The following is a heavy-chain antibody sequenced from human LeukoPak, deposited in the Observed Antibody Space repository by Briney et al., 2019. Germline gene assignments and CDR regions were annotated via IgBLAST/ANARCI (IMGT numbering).Heavy chain of an antibody. D-gene: IGHD3-10*01. CDR3: ARASTLLWFGELLSLDY. CDR1: GFTFRSYS. Sequence: GSLRLSCAASGFTFRSYSMNWVRQAPGKGLEWVSSISSSSSYIYYADSVKGRFTISRDNAKNSLYLQMNSLRAEDTAVYYCARASTLLWFGELLSLDYWGQGTLVTVSS. CDR2: ISSSSSYI. J-gene: IGHJ4*02. V-gene: IGHV3-21*01.